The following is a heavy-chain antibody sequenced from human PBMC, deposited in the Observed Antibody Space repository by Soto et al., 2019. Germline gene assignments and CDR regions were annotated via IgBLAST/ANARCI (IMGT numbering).Heavy chain of an antibody. Sequence: GGSLRLSCAASGFTFSSYGMHRVRQAPGKGLEWVAVISYDGSNKYYADSVKGRFTISRDNSKNTLYLQMNSLRAEDTAVYYCALLGASMDNWNYLDYWGQGTLVTVSS. D-gene: IGHD1-20*01. CDR3: ALLGASMDNWNYLDY. CDR1: GFTFSSYG. V-gene: IGHV3-30*03. J-gene: IGHJ4*02. CDR2: ISYDGSNK.